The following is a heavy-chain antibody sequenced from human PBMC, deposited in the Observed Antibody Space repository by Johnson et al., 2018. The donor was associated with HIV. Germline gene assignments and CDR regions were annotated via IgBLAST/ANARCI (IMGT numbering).Heavy chain of an antibody. CDR3: AKGRSTAQFITYDAFDI. J-gene: IGHJ3*02. V-gene: IGHV3-9*01. Sequence: LLVESGGGVVQPGRSLRLSCAASGFSFDDYAMHWVRQAPGKGLEWVSGISWNSGSIGYADSVKGRFTISRDNAKNSLYLQMNSLRAEDTALYYCAKGRSTAQFITYDAFDIWGQGTMVTVSS. CDR1: GFSFDDYA. CDR2: ISWNSGSI. D-gene: IGHD3-10*01.